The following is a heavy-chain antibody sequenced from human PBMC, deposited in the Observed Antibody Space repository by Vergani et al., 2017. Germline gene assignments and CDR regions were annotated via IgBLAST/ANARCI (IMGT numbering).Heavy chain of an antibody. CDR3: ARDHYGVARFDY. J-gene: IGHJ4*02. Sequence: QVQLVESGGGVVQPGRSLRLSSAASGFTFISYRLHCVRQAPGKGLASVAGIWYDGSNRYYADSVKGRFTISRDNSKTTLYLHMNSLRAEDTAVYYCARDHYGVARFDYWGQGTLVTVSS. CDR2: IWYDGSNR. V-gene: IGHV3-33*01. CDR1: GFTFISYR. D-gene: IGHD4-17*01.